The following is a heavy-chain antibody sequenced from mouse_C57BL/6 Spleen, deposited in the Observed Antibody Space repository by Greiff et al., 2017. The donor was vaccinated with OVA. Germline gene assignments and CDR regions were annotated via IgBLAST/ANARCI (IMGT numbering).Heavy chain of an antibody. D-gene: IGHD3-2*02. CDR3: ARQNSSGWYYFDY. CDR2: ISSGGSYT. CDR1: GFTFSSYG. Sequence: EVKLVESGGDLVKPGGSLKLSCAASGFTFSSYGMSWVRQTPDKRLEWVATISSGGSYTYYPDSVKGRFTISRDNAKNTLYLQMSSLKSEDTAMYYCARQNSSGWYYFDYWGQGTTLTVSS. V-gene: IGHV5-6*02. J-gene: IGHJ2*01.